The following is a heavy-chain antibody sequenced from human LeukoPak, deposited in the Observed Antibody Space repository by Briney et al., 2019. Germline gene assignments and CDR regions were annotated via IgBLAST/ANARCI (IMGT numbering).Heavy chain of an antibody. CDR3: ARHQFYFDSGRSSPETFWFDP. V-gene: IGHV4-59*08. J-gene: IGHJ5*02. D-gene: IGHD3-10*01. CDR2: LSNSGNT. Sequence: SETLSLTCTVSGGSISHFYWSWIRQPPGKGLEWIGHLSNSGNTTYSPSLRSRVTISVDTSTKQFSLRLTSVTAADTAMYYCARHQFYFDSGRSSPETFWFDPWGQGTLVTVSS. CDR1: GGSISHFY.